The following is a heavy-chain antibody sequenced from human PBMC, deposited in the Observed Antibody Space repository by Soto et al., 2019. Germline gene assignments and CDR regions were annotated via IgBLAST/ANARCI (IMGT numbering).Heavy chain of an antibody. CDR2: ISYDGSNK. CDR1: GFTFSSYA. J-gene: IGHJ6*02. Sequence: PGGSLRLSCAASGFTFSSYAMHWVRQAPGKGLEWVAVISYDGSNKYYADSVKGRFTISRDNSKNTLYLQMNSLRAEDTAVYYCARDHVAVAGTSWSLYYYYYGMDVWGQGTTVTVSS. CDR3: ARDHVAVAGTSWSLYYYYYGMDV. V-gene: IGHV3-30-3*01. D-gene: IGHD6-19*01.